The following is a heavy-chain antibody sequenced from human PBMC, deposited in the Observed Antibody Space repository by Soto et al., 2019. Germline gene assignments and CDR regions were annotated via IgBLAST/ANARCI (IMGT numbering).Heavy chain of an antibody. CDR1: GFTFSSYS. Sequence: GGSLRLSCAASGFTFSSYSMNWVRQAPGKGLEWVSSISSSSSYIYYADSVKGRFTISRDNVKNSLYLQMNSLRAEDTAVYYCARDGVSDSSSWYPADIDYWGQGTLLTVSS. D-gene: IGHD6-13*01. CDR2: ISSSSSYI. CDR3: ARDGVSDSSSWYPADIDY. J-gene: IGHJ4*02. V-gene: IGHV3-21*01.